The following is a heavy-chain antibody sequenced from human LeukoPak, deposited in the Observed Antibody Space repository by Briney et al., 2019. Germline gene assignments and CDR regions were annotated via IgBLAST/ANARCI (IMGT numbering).Heavy chain of an antibody. CDR3: ARWAAAMKDPPYYYGMDV. D-gene: IGHD2-2*01. Sequence: ASVKVSCKASGYTFTSYGISWVRQAPGQGLEWMGWISAYNGNTNYAQKLQGRVTMTTDTSTSTAYMELRSLRSDDTAVYYCARWAAAMKDPPYYYGMDVWGQGTTVTVSS. J-gene: IGHJ6*02. CDR2: ISAYNGNT. CDR1: GYTFTSYG. V-gene: IGHV1-18*01.